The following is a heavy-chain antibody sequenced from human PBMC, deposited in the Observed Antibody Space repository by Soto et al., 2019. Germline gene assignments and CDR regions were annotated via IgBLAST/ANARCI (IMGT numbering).Heavy chain of an antibody. V-gene: IGHV3-23*01. CDR1: GFTFNNYA. D-gene: IGHD6-19*01. J-gene: IGHJ3*01. CDR3: ATPGRGRWLCCGEFNF. Sequence: DVQLLESGGGLVQPGGSLRLSCAASGFTFNNYAMTWVRQAPGKGLEWVSSISNGGDSTYHADSVKGRFTISGDNSKNTLYLQMNSLRVEDTDVYYCATPGRGRWLCCGEFNFWGPGTMVTVSA. CDR2: ISNGGDST.